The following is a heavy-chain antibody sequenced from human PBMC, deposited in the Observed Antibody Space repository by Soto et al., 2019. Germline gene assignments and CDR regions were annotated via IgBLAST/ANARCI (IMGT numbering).Heavy chain of an antibody. CDR3: ARSQGSSTSLEIYYYYYYGMDV. D-gene: IGHD2-2*01. V-gene: IGHV1-69*01. CDR1: GGTFSSYA. CDR2: IIPISGTA. Sequence: QVQLVQSGAEVKKPGSSVKVSCKASGGTFSSYAISWVRQAPGQGLEWMGGIIPISGTANYAQKCQGRVTITADESTSTAYMEPSSLRSEDTAVYYCARSQGSSTSLEIYYYYYYGMDVWGQGTTVTVSS. J-gene: IGHJ6*02.